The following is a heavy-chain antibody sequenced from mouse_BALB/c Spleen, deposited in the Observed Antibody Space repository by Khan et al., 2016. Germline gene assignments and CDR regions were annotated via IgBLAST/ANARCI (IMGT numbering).Heavy chain of an antibody. CDR2: ISDGGSYT. CDR3: AREGLRRGFAY. CDR1: GFTFSDYY. J-gene: IGHJ3*01. V-gene: IGHV5-4*02. Sequence: EVELVESGGGLVKPGGSLKLSCAASGFTFSDYYMYWVRQTPEKRLEWVATISDGGSYTYYPDSVKGRFTISRDNAKNNLYLQMSSLKSADTAMYYCAREGLRRGFAYWGQETLVTDSA. D-gene: IGHD2-4*01.